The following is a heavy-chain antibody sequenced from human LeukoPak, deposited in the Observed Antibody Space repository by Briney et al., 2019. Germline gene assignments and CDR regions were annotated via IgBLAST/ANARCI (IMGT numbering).Heavy chain of an antibody. CDR3: ASNVYGYVWGSYRQRRVDFDY. V-gene: IGHV4-34*01. CDR1: GGSFSGYY. J-gene: IGHJ4*02. D-gene: IGHD3-16*02. CDR2: INHSGST. Sequence: SETLSLTCAVYGGSFSGYYWSWIRQPPGKGLEWIGEINHSGSTNYNPSLMSRVTISVDTSKNQFSLKLSSVTAADTAVYYCASNVYGYVWGSYRQRRVDFDYWGQGTLVTVSS.